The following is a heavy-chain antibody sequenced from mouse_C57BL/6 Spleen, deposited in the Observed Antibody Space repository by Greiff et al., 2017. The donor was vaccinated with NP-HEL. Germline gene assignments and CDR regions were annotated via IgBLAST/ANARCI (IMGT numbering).Heavy chain of an antibody. CDR2: IDPSDSYT. J-gene: IGHJ2*01. Sequence: QVQLQQPGAELVMPGASVKLSCKASGYTFTSYWMHWVKQRPGQGLEWIGEIDPSDSYTNYNQKFKGKSTLTVDKSSSTAYMQLSSLTSEDSAVYYCARSELGQEYYFDDWGQGTTLTVAS. V-gene: IGHV1-69*01. D-gene: IGHD4-1*01. CDR1: GYTFTSYW. CDR3: ARSELGQEYYFDD.